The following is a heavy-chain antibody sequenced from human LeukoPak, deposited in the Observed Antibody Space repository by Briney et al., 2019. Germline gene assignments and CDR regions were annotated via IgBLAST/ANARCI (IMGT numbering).Heavy chain of an antibody. Sequence: SGGSLRLSCAASGFTFSSYSMNWVRQAPGKGLEWVSSISSSSSYIYYADSVKGRFTISRDNAKNSLYLQMNSLRAEDTAVYYCARDPWYSSGWSRNYFDYWGQGTLVTVSS. CDR2: ISSSSSYI. CDR3: ARDPWYSSGWSRNYFDY. J-gene: IGHJ4*02. V-gene: IGHV3-21*01. D-gene: IGHD6-19*01. CDR1: GFTFSSYS.